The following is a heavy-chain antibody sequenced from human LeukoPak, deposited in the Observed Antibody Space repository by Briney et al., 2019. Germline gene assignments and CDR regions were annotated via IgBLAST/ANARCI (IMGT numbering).Heavy chain of an antibody. CDR2: ISSSSSYI. V-gene: IGHV3-21*01. D-gene: IGHD3-3*01. CDR3: ARDYDFWSGYYYYGMDV. CDR1: GFTFSDHA. J-gene: IGHJ6*02. Sequence: GGSLRLSCAASGFTFSDHAMSWVRQAPGKGLEWVSSISSSSSYIYYADSVKGRFTISRDNAKNSLYLQMNSLRAEDTAVYYCARDYDFWSGYYYYGMDVWGQGTTVTVSS.